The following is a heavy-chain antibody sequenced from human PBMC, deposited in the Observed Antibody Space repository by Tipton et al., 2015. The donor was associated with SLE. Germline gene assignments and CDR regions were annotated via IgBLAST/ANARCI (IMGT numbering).Heavy chain of an antibody. CDR1: GYTFTSYG. CDR3: ATVFGIDAFDI. Sequence: QLVQSGAEMKKPGASVKVSCKASGYTFTSYGISWVRQAPGQGLEWMGIINPSGGSTSYAQKFQGRVTMTRDTSTSTVYMELSSLRSEDTAVYYCATVFGIDAFDIWGQGTMVTVSS. D-gene: IGHD3-3*01. V-gene: IGHV1-46*01. CDR2: INPSGGST. J-gene: IGHJ3*02.